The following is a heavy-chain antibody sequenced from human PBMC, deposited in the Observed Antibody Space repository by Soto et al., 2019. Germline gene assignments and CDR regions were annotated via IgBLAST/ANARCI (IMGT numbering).Heavy chain of an antibody. CDR1: AFTFSSYA. V-gene: IGHV3-23*01. CDR2: ISGSGGST. CDR3: AKVPTGEMATVFQAFDI. Sequence: GGSLRLSCVASAFTFSSYAMSWVRQAPGKGLEWVSAISGSGGSTYYADSVKGRFAGSRDNSESTRYLQMNSLGDEDTAVYYCAKVPTGEMATVFQAFDIWGRGTMVT. J-gene: IGHJ3*02. D-gene: IGHD4-4*01.